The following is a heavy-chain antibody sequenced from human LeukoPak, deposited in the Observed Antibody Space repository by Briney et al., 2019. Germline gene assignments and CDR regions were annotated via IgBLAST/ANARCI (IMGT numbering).Heavy chain of an antibody. CDR1: GFTLSSYA. D-gene: IGHD3-10*01. CDR2: ISYDGSNK. V-gene: IGHV3-30*04. CDR3: ARCCGSGSYYNGRIAY. Sequence: PGRSLRLSCAASGFTLSSYAMHWVRQAPGKGLEWVAVISYDGSNKYYADSVKGRFTISRDNSKNTLYLQMNSLRAEDTAVYYCARCCGSGSYYNGRIAYWGQGTLVTVSS. J-gene: IGHJ4*02.